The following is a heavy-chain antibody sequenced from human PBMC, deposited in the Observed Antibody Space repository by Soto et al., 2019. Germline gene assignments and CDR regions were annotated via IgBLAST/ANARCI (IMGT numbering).Heavy chain of an antibody. J-gene: IGHJ6*02. CDR2: IWYDGSNK. D-gene: IGHD2-2*01. CDR1: GFTFSSYG. Sequence: GGSLRLSCAASGFTFSSYGMHWVRQAPGKGLEWVAVIWYDGSNKYYADSVKGRFTISRDNSKNTLYLQMNSLRAEDTAVYYCARDDGVVPAAIASPMDVWGQGTTVTVSS. V-gene: IGHV3-33*01. CDR3: ARDDGVVPAAIASPMDV.